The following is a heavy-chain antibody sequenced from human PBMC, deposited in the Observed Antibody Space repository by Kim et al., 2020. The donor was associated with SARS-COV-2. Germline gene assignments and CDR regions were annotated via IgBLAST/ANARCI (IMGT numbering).Heavy chain of an antibody. D-gene: IGHD3-3*01. Sequence: SVKVSCKASGGTFSSYAISWVRQAPGQGLEWMGGIIPIFGTANYAQKFQGRVTITADESTSTAYMELSSLRSEDTAVYYCASTRFGVVIYDYWGQGTLVTVSS. CDR3: ASTRFGVVIYDY. CDR2: IIPIFGTA. J-gene: IGHJ4*02. V-gene: IGHV1-69*13. CDR1: GGTFSSYA.